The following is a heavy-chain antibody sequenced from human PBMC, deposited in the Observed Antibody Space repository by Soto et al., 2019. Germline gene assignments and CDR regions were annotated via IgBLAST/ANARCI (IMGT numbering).Heavy chain of an antibody. J-gene: IGHJ4*02. V-gene: IGHV3-23*01. Sequence: GSLRLSCAASGFTFSSYAMSWVRQAPGKGLEWVSAISGSGGSTYYADSVKGRFTISRDNSKDTLYLQMNSLRAEDTAVYYCAKQRVWFGELTHYFDYWGQGTLVTVSS. D-gene: IGHD3-10*01. CDR3: AKQRVWFGELTHYFDY. CDR1: GFTFSSYA. CDR2: ISGSGGST.